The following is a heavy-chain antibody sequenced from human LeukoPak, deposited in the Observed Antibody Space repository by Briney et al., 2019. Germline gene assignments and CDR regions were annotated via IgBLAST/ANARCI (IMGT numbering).Heavy chain of an antibody. CDR2: IYYSVST. V-gene: IGHV4-59*01. CDR3: ARAGNWNDNVYSYYYYMDV. D-gene: IGHD1-1*01. Sequence: SETLSLTCTVSGASISGYYWSWVRQPPGKGLEWLGYIYYSVSTNYNPSLKSRVTISVDTSKNQFSLKLSSVTAADTAVYYCARAGNWNDNVYSYYYYMDVWGKGTTVTVSS. CDR1: GASISGYY. J-gene: IGHJ6*03.